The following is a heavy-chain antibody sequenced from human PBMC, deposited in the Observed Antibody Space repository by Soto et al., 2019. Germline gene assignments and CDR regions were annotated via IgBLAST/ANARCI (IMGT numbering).Heavy chain of an antibody. CDR3: ARHGQWLVTGYFYYGMDV. CDR2: IYYSGST. Sequence: QVQLQESGPGLVKPSETLSLTCTVSGGSISSYYWSWIRQPPGKGLEWIGYIYYSGSTNYNPSLKSLVTISVDTSKNQFSLMLSSVTAADTAVYYCARHGQWLVTGYFYYGMDVWGQGTTVTVSS. V-gene: IGHV4-59*08. CDR1: GGSISSYY. J-gene: IGHJ6*02. D-gene: IGHD6-19*01.